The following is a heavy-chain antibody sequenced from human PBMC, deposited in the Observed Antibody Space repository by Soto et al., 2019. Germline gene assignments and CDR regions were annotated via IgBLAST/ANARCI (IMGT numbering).Heavy chain of an antibody. D-gene: IGHD4-17*01. CDR1: GGSFSGYY. CDR3: ARAYGDYGLDY. J-gene: IGHJ4*02. Sequence: SETLSLTCAVYGGSFSGYYWSWIRQPPGKGLEWIGEINHSGSTNYNPSLKSRVTISVDTSKNQFPLKLSSVTAADTAVYYCARAYGDYGLDYWGQGTLVTVSS. CDR2: INHSGST. V-gene: IGHV4-34*01.